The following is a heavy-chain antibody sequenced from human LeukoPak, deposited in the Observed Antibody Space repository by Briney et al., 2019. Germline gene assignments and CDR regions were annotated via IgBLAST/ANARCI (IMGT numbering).Heavy chain of an antibody. J-gene: IGHJ5*02. D-gene: IGHD3-3*01. Sequence: GRSLRLSCAASGFTFDDYAMDWVRQAPGKGLEWVSGISWNSGRIGYADSVKGRFTISRDNAKNSLYLQMNSLRAEDTALYYCAKAHGAEWLLSDWFDPWGQGTLVTVSS. CDR3: AKAHGAEWLLSDWFDP. CDR1: GFTFDDYA. CDR2: ISWNSGRI. V-gene: IGHV3-9*01.